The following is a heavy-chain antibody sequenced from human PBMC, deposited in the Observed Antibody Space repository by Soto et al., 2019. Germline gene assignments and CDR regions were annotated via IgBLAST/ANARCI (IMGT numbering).Heavy chain of an antibody. CDR1: GGSISSYY. Sequence: SETLSLTCTVSGGSISSYYWSWIRQPPGKGLEWIGYIYYSGSTNYNPSLKSRVTISVDTSKNQFSLKLSSVTAADTAVYYCARAGYCGGDCYSAWFDPWGQRTPVTVSS. CDR2: IYYSGST. CDR3: ARAGYCGGDCYSAWFDP. J-gene: IGHJ5*02. V-gene: IGHV4-59*01. D-gene: IGHD2-21*02.